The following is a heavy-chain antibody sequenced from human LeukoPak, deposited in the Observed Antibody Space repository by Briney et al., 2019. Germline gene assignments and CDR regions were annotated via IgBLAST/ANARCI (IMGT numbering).Heavy chain of an antibody. D-gene: IGHD5-12*01. CDR1: GGSISSSSYY. J-gene: IGHJ4*02. Sequence: PSETLSLTCTVSGGSISSSSYYWGWIRQPPGKGLEWIGSIYYSGSTYYNPSLKSRVTISVDTSKNQFSLKLSSVTAADTAVYYCARGIVATTFDYWGQGTLVTVSS. CDR3: ARGIVATTFDY. CDR2: IYYSGST. V-gene: IGHV4-39*07.